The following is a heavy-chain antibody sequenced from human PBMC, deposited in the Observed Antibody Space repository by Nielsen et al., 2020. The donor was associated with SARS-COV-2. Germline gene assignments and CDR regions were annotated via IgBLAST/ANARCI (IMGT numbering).Heavy chain of an antibody. CDR1: GFTFSRFG. V-gene: IGHV3-30*18. CDR3: VKDGAYYGVRGVVHFGY. CDR2: ISYDGSDQ. D-gene: IGHD3-10*01. J-gene: IGHJ4*02. Sequence: GGSLRLSCAASGFTFSRFGMHWVRQTPGRGLEWAAYISYDGSDQYYEDSLKGRFTISRDNSKNILYLQMNNLRAEDTAVYYCVKDGAYYGVRGVVHFGYGGRGNLVTVSS.